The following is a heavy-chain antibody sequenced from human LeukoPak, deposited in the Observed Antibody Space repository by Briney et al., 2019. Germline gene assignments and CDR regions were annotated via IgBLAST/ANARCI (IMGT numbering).Heavy chain of an antibody. CDR2: IYYSGST. V-gene: IGHV4-59*01. CDR3: ARGVPYYDILTGYTPYYYGMDV. Sequence: SETLSLTCTVSGGSISSYYWSWIRQPPGKGLEWIGYIYYSGSTNYNPSLKSRVTISVDTSKNQFSLKLSSVAAADTAVYYCARGVPYYDILTGYTPYYYGMDVWGQGTTVTVSS. CDR1: GGSISSYY. D-gene: IGHD3-9*01. J-gene: IGHJ6*02.